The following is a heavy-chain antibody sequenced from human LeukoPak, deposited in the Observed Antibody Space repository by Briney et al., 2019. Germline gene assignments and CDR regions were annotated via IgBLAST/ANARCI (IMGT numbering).Heavy chain of an antibody. D-gene: IGHD3-22*01. V-gene: IGHV4-4*07. CDR2: IHTSGST. CDR3: ARADDSSGYYYVGDYYFDY. J-gene: IGHJ4*02. Sequence: SETLSLTCTVSGGSISSYYWNWIRQPAGKGLEWIGRIHTSGSTNYNPSLKSRVTIPVDRSKNQFSLKLSSVTAADTAVYYCARADDSSGYYYVGDYYFDYWGQGTLVTVSS. CDR1: GGSISSYY.